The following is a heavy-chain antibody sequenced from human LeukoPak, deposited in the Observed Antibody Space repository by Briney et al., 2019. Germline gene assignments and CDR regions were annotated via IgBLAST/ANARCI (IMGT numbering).Heavy chain of an antibody. D-gene: IGHD7-27*01. V-gene: IGHV3-48*01. J-gene: IGHJ5*02. CDR2: ISSDRSTR. Sequence: PGGSLRLSCAASGFTFSSYSMNWVRQAPGKGLEWVSYISSDRSTRYYADSVKGRFTISRDNAKNSLYLQMNSLRAEDTAVYYCARDANWGSSQYPPRWFDPWGQGTLVTVSS. CDR1: GFTFSSYS. CDR3: ARDANWGSSQYPPRWFDP.